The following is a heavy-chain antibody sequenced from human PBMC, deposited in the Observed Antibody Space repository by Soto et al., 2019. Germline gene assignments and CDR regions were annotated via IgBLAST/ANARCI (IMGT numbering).Heavy chain of an antibody. CDR1: GFSFSRYS. CDR2: VTTSGDTM. V-gene: IGHV3-48*02. J-gene: IGHJ6*02. Sequence: GGSLRLSCAASGFSFSRYSMNWVRQAPGKGLQWISYVTTSGDTMFYADSVEGRFAISRDVAKNSVHLQMNSLGDEDTAVYYCVREEASGSSGLTYHYYYNGMDVWGQGTTVTVSS. D-gene: IGHD3-10*01. CDR3: VREEASGSSGLTYHYYYNGMDV.